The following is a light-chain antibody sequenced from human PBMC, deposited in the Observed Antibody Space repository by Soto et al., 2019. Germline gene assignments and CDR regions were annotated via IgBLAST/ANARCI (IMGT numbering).Light chain of an antibody. J-gene: IGKJ1*01. CDR1: ESVSIS. Sequence: EVVMTQSPATLSVSPGEGATLSCRASESVSISLAWYQHKPGQPPRLLIHGASTRASGIPPRFSGSGSGTEFTLTISSLQSEDSAVYFCQQYHVWPKWTFGPGTKVDLK. CDR3: QQYHVWPKWT. V-gene: IGKV3D-15*01. CDR2: GAS.